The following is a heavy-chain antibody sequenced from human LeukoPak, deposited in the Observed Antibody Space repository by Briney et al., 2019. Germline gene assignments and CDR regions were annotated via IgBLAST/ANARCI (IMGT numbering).Heavy chain of an antibody. Sequence: ASVKVSCKASGYTFTGYYMHWVRQAPGQGLEWMGWINPNSGGTNYAQKFQGRVTMTTDTSTSTAYMELRSLRSDDTAVYYCARDWGRYCSGGSCYGNYWGQGTLVTVSS. CDR1: GYTFTGYY. CDR3: ARDWGRYCSGGSCYGNY. CDR2: INPNSGGT. J-gene: IGHJ4*02. V-gene: IGHV1-2*02. D-gene: IGHD2-15*01.